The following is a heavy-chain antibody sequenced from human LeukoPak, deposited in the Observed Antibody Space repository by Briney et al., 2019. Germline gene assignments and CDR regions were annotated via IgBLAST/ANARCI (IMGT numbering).Heavy chain of an antibody. CDR3: ARHPYQLLWLSWFDP. J-gene: IGHJ5*02. CDR2: IYYSGST. V-gene: IGHV4-39*01. Sequence: SETLSLTCTVSAGSSSSSRYYWGWIRQPPGRGLEWIGSIYYSGSTYYNPSPKSRVTISVDTSKNQFSLKLSSVTAADTAVYYCARHPYQLLWLSWFDPWGQGTLVTVSS. CDR1: AGSSSSSRYY. D-gene: IGHD2-2*01.